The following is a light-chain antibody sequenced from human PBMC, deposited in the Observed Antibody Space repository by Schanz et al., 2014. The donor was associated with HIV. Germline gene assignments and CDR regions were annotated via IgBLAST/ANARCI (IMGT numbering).Light chain of an antibody. V-gene: IGLV1-40*01. Sequence: QSVLTQPPSVSGAPGQWVTVSCSGGSSNIGAGYDVHWYQQLPGTAPKLLIYGDNNRPSGVTDRFSGSKSGTSASLTITGLQAEDEADYYCQSYDSSLSVVVFGGGTKLTVL. J-gene: IGLJ2*01. CDR3: QSYDSSLSVVV. CDR1: SSNIGAGYD. CDR2: GDN.